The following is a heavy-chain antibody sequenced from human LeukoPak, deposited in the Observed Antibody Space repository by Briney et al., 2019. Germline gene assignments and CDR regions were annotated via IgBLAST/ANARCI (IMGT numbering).Heavy chain of an antibody. Sequence: PGGSLRLSCAASGFTFSNYAMSWVRQAPGKGLEWVSAISGSGGSTYYADSVKDHFTISRDNSKNTLYLQMNSLRAEDTAVYYCAKVPWTWSWELFFDYWGQGTLVTVSS. V-gene: IGHV3-23*01. CDR3: AKVPWTWSWELFFDY. CDR2: ISGSGGST. J-gene: IGHJ4*02. D-gene: IGHD3-10*01. CDR1: GFTFSNYA.